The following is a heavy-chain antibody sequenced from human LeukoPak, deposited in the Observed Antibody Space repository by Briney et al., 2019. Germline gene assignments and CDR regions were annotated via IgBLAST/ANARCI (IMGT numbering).Heavy chain of an antibody. CDR3: ARGGSGWNYYYYYMDV. CDR1: GDSITSNLHF. D-gene: IGHD6-19*01. Sequence: RPSETLSLTCSVSGDSITSNLHFWNWVRQPAGKGLEWIGRIYTGKITNYNPSVKSRVTISVDTSKNQFSLKLTSVTAADTAVYYCARGGSGWNYYYYYMDVWGKGTTVTISS. CDR2: IYTGKIT. V-gene: IGHV4-61*02. J-gene: IGHJ6*03.